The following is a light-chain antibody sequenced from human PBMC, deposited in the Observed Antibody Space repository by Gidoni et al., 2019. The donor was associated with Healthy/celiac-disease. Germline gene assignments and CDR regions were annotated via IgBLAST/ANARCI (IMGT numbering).Light chain of an antibody. Sequence: EIVLTQSPGTLSLSPGERATRSCRASQSVSSSYFAWYQQKPGQAPRLLIYGASSRATGIPDRFSGIGSGTDFTLTISRLEPEEFAVYYCQQYGSSPLTFGQGTKVEIK. CDR2: GAS. CDR3: QQYGSSPLT. J-gene: IGKJ1*01. CDR1: QSVSSSY. V-gene: IGKV3-20*01.